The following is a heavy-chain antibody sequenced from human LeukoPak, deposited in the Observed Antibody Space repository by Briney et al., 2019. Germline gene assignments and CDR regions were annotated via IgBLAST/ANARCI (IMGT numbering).Heavy chain of an antibody. CDR2: ISRNSGAYT. J-gene: IGHJ6*02. V-gene: IGHV3-23*01. CDR3: AKGTTSALYYYYGMDV. D-gene: IGHD2-2*01. CDR1: GFTFSTYD. Sequence: HAGGSLRLSCAASGFTFSTYDMYWVRQAPGKGLECVASISRNSGAYTYYAASVKGRFTISRDNSRSTLYLQMNGLRAEDTAVYYCAKGTTSALYYYYGMDVWGQGTTATVSS.